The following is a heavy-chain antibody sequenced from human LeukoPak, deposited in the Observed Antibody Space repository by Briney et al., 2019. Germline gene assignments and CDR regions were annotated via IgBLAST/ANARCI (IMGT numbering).Heavy chain of an antibody. CDR3: ARWAGRLISSSWLEY. CDR2: INAYNGNT. D-gene: IGHD6-13*01. CDR1: GYTFSSYG. V-gene: IGHV1-18*01. J-gene: IGHJ4*02. Sequence: ASVKVSCKASGYTFSSYGISWVRQAPGQGLGWMGWINAYNGNTNYAQMLQGRVTMTTDTSTTTAYMELRSLRPDDTAVYYCARWAGRLISSSWLEYWGQGTLVTVSS.